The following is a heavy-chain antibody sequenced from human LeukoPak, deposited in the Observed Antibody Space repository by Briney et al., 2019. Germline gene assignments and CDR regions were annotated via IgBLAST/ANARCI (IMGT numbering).Heavy chain of an antibody. J-gene: IGHJ4*02. V-gene: IGHV3-23*01. Sequence: GGSLRLSCAASGFTFRSYAMSWVRQAPGKGLEWVSAISGSGGSTYYADSVKGRFTISRDNSKNTLYLQMNSLRAEDTAVYYCAKGQSFRGSGHYTYFDYWGQGALVTVSS. CDR2: ISGSGGST. CDR1: GFTFRSYA. CDR3: AKGQSFRGSGHYTYFDY. D-gene: IGHD2-15*01.